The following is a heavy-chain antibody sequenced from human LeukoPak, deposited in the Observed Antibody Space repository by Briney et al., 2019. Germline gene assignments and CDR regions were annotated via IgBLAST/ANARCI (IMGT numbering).Heavy chain of an antibody. Sequence: GGPLRLSCAASGFTFSSYGMHWVRQAPGKGLEWVAVIWYDGSNKYYADSVKGRFTISRDNSKNTLYLQMNSLRAEDTAVYYCARDGEQLVFGYYYYGMDVWGQGTTVTVSS. D-gene: IGHD6-6*01. CDR2: IWYDGSNK. CDR3: ARDGEQLVFGYYYYGMDV. CDR1: GFTFSSYG. V-gene: IGHV3-33*01. J-gene: IGHJ6*02.